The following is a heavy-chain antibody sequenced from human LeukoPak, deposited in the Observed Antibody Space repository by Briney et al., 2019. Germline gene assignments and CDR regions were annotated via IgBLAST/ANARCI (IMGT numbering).Heavy chain of an antibody. J-gene: IGHJ4*02. CDR3: ARRRTIGYFDY. V-gene: IGHV4-38-2*01. Sequence: PSETLSLTCAVPGYSISSGYYWGWIRQPPGKGLEWIGSIYHSGSTYYNPSLKSRVTISVDTSKNQFSLKLSSVTAADTAVYYCARRRTIGYFDYWGQGTLVTVSS. CDR2: IYHSGST. CDR1: GYSISSGYY. D-gene: IGHD1-1*01.